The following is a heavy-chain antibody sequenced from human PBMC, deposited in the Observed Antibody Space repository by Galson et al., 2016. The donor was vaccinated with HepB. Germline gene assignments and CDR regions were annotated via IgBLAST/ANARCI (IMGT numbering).Heavy chain of an antibody. CDR2: TRTKTTTYAT. V-gene: IGHV3-73*01. J-gene: IGHJ4*02. Sequence: SLRLSCAVSGFTFSGSAIHWVRQASVNGLEWVGRTRTKTTTYATAYGESVKGRFTISRDDSRNTAYLQMNSLKTEDTAVYYCMSYRDDYLRGGDWGQGTLVTVSS. D-gene: IGHD5-12*01. CDR3: MSYRDDYLRGGD. CDR1: GFTFSGSA.